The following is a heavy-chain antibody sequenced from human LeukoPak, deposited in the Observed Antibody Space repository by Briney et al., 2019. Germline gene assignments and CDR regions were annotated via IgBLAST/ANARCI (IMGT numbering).Heavy chain of an antibody. D-gene: IGHD5-24*01. Sequence: ASVKVSCKASGYTFTSYAMNWVRQAPGQGLEWMGWINTNTGNPTYAQGFTGRFVFSLDTSVSTAYLQISSLKAEDTAVYYCATTTVEMATIKHFDYWGQGTLVTVSS. CDR2: INTNTGNP. CDR3: ATTTVEMATIKHFDY. V-gene: IGHV7-4-1*02. CDR1: GYTFTSYA. J-gene: IGHJ4*02.